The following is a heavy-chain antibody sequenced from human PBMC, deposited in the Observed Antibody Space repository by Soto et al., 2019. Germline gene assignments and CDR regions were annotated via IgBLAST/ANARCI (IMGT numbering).Heavy chain of an antibody. D-gene: IGHD2-21*02. J-gene: IGHJ4*02. CDR2: IWYDGSNK. V-gene: IGHV3-33*01. CDR3: ARAYCGGDCPDGPDY. CDR1: GFTFSSYG. Sequence: GGSLRLSCAASGFTFSSYGMHWVRQAPGKGLEWVAVIWYDGSNKYYADSVKGRFTISRDNSKNTLYLQMNSLRAEDTAVYYCARAYCGGDCPDGPDYWGQGTLVTVSS.